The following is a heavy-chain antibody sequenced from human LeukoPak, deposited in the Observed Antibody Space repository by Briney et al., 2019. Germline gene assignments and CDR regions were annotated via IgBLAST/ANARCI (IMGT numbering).Heavy chain of an antibody. CDR3: ARVPVADDNWFDP. CDR2: IIPIFGTA. CDR1: GGTFSSYA. V-gene: IGHV1-69*05. D-gene: IGHD6-19*01. Sequence: ASVTVSCKASGGTFSSYAISWVRQAPGQGLEWMGGIIPIFGTANYAQKFQGRVTITTDESTSTAYMELSSLRSEDTAVYYCARVPVADDNWFDPWGQGTLVTVSS. J-gene: IGHJ5*02.